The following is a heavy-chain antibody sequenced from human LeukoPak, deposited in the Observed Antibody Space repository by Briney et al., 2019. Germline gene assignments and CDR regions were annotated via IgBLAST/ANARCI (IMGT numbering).Heavy chain of an antibody. D-gene: IGHD3-10*01. CDR1: GGTFSSYA. Sequence: SVKVSCKASGGTFSSYAISWVRQAPGQGLEWMGRIIPTFGIANYAQKFQGRVTITADKSTSTAYMELSSLRSEDTAVYYCARLWFGESTFDYWGQGTLVAVSS. CDR3: ARLWFGESTFDY. J-gene: IGHJ4*02. V-gene: IGHV1-69*04. CDR2: IIPTFGIA.